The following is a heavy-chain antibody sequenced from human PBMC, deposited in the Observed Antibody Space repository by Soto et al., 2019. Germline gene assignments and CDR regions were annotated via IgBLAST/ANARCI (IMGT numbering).Heavy chain of an antibody. V-gene: IGHV4-30-2*01. D-gene: IGHD4-17*01. Sequence: PSETLSLTCAVSGGSISSGGYSWSWIRQPPGKGLEWIGYIYHSGSTYYNPSLKSRVTISVDRSKNQFSLKLSSVTAADTAVYYCARAEVTSRSVFDPWGQGSLVIVSS. CDR3: ARAEVTSRSVFDP. CDR2: IYHSGST. CDR1: GGSISSGGYS. J-gene: IGHJ5*02.